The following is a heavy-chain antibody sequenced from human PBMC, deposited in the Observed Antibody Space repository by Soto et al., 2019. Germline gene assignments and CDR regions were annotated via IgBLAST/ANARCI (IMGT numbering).Heavy chain of an antibody. CDR3: AREYKNWEFDY. CDR2: ISSSSTI. Sequence: GGSLRLSCAASGFTFSSYSMNWVRQAPGKGLEWVSYISSSSTIYYADSVKGRFTISRDNAKNSLYLQMNSLRAEDTAVYYCAREYKNWEFDYWGQGTLVTVSS. J-gene: IGHJ4*02. V-gene: IGHV3-48*04. D-gene: IGHD7-27*01. CDR1: GFTFSSYS.